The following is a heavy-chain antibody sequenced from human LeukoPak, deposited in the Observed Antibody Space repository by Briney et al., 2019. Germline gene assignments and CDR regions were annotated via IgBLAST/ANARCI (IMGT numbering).Heavy chain of an antibody. CDR2: ISWNSGST. CDR1: GFTFDDYA. J-gene: IGHJ5*02. D-gene: IGHD6-13*01. V-gene: IGHV3-9*01. Sequence: GRSLRLSCAASGFTFDDYAMHWVRQDPGKGLEWVSGISWNSGSTGYADSVKGRFTISRDNAKNSLYLQMNSLRAEDTALYYCAKAGYSSSWYSSRWFDRWGQGTLVTVSS. CDR3: AKAGYSSSWYSSRWFDR.